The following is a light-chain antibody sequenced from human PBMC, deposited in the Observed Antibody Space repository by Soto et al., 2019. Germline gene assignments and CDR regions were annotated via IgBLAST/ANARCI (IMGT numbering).Light chain of an antibody. CDR1: QSVDIN. CDR3: QQYRSWPRT. CDR2: GAS. V-gene: IGKV3-15*01. J-gene: IGKJ1*01. Sequence: EIVLTHSPATLSVSPGERVTLSCSSSQSVDINLAWYQQKPGQAPRLLIYGASTRATDMSGTFSGRGSGTEFTLTISNVRPEDFAVYYCQQYRSWPRTFGQGTKVDIK.